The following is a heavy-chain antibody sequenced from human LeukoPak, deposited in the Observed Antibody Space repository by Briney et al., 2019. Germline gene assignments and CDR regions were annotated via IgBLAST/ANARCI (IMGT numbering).Heavy chain of an antibody. V-gene: IGHV1-18*01. Sequence: ASVKVSCKASGYTFTSYGISWVRQAPGQGLEWMGWISAYNGNTIYAQKFQGRVTMTEDTSTDTAYMELSSLRSEDTAVYYCATDLMLGGSYSDYWGQGTLVTVSS. CDR2: ISAYNGNT. CDR1: GYTFTSYG. CDR3: ATDLMLGGSYSDY. J-gene: IGHJ4*02. D-gene: IGHD1-26*01.